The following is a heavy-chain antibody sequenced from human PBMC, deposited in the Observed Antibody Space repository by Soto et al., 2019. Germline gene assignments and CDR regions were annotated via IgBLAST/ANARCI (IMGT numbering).Heavy chain of an antibody. Sequence: GGSLRLSCAASGFTVSSNYMSWVRQAPGKGLEWVSVIYSGGSTYYADSVKGRFTISRDNSKNTLYLQMNSLRAEDTAVYYCARAGVTAYYFDYWGQGTLVTVSS. CDR3: ARAGVTAYYFDY. J-gene: IGHJ4*02. D-gene: IGHD2-21*02. CDR2: IYSGGST. V-gene: IGHV3-53*01. CDR1: GFTVSSNY.